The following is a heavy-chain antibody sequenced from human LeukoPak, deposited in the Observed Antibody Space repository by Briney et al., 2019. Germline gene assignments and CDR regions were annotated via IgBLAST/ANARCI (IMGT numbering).Heavy chain of an antibody. Sequence: PGGALRLSCAASGFTFSSYGMHWVRQAPGKGLEWVAFIRYDGSNKYYADSVKGRFTISRDNSKNTLYLQMNSLRAEDTAVYYCAKDERYYYDSSGYSLSEPNYFDYWGQGTLVTVSS. V-gene: IGHV3-30*02. J-gene: IGHJ4*02. CDR2: IRYDGSNK. CDR1: GFTFSSYG. CDR3: AKDERYYYDSSGYSLSEPNYFDY. D-gene: IGHD3-22*01.